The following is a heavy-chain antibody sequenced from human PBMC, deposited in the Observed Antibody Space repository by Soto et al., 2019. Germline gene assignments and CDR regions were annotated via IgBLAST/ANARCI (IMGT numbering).Heavy chain of an antibody. CDR1: GFTFSSYA. CDR3: AKEDSSSLGMDV. J-gene: IGHJ6*02. D-gene: IGHD6-6*01. V-gene: IGHV3-23*01. CDR2: ISGSGGNT. Sequence: EVQLLESGGGLVQPGGSLRLSCAASGFTFSSYAMSWVRQAPGKGLEWVSSISGSGGNTYYTDSVKGRFAISRDNSKNTLYLQMNSLRAEDTAVYYCAKEDSSSLGMDVWGQGTTVTVSS.